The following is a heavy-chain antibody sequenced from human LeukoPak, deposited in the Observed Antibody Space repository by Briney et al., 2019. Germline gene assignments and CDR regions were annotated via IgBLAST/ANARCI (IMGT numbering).Heavy chain of an antibody. J-gene: IGHJ4*02. CDR1: GYSISSGHY. CDR2: MYHSGST. D-gene: IGHD4/OR15-4a*01. CDR3: ARESNSALPAFDF. V-gene: IGHV4-38-2*02. Sequence: PSETLSLTCTVSGYSISSGHYWGWIRQPPGKGLEWIGSMYHSGSTYYNPPLKSRVTISEDTSKNQFSLKLSSVTAADTAAYYCARESNSALPAFDFWGQGTLVTVSS.